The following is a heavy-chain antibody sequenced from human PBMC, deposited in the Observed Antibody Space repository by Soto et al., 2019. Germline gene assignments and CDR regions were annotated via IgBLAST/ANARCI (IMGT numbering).Heavy chain of an antibody. CDR3: ATGARYCSGGSCYPDD. D-gene: IGHD2-15*01. Sequence: QVQLMQSGAEVKKPGSSVKVSCKASGGTISTNVISWVRQAPGQGLEWMGEIMPIFAAPNNAQKFQGRLTIPADKSTTTVYMELSSLTSEDTAVYFCATGARYCSGGSCYPDDWGQGTLVIVSS. CDR2: IMPIFAAP. V-gene: IGHV1-69*06. J-gene: IGHJ4*02. CDR1: GGTISTNV.